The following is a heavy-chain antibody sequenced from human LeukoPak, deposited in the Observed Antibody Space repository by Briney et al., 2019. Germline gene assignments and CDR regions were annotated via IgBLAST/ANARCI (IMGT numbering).Heavy chain of an antibody. CDR3: AGALRYFDWLLSFDY. V-gene: IGHV3-48*03. Sequence: PGGSLRLSCAASGFTFSSYEMNWVRQAPGKGLEWVSYISSSGSTIYYADSVKGRFTISRDNAKNSLYLQMNSPRAEDTAVYYCAGALRYFDWLLSFDYWGQGTLVTVSS. J-gene: IGHJ4*02. CDR2: ISSSGSTI. D-gene: IGHD3-9*01. CDR1: GFTFSSYE.